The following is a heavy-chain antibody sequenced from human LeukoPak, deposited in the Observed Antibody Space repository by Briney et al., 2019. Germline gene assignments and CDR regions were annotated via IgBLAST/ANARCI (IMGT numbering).Heavy chain of an antibody. D-gene: IGHD2-15*01. V-gene: IGHV3-74*01. Sequence: PGGSLRLSCAASGFTFSSYWMHWVRQAPGKGLVWVSRINSDGSSTSYADSVKGRFTISRDNSKNTLYLQMNSLRAEDTAVYYCAKRFLGYCSGGSCYGVDGFDYWGQGTLVTVSS. CDR3: AKRFLGYCSGGSCYGVDGFDY. J-gene: IGHJ4*02. CDR2: INSDGSST. CDR1: GFTFSSYW.